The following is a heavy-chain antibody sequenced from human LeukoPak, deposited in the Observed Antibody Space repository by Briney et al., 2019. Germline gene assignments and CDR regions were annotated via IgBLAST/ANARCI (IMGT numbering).Heavy chain of an antibody. D-gene: IGHD3-10*01. CDR3: ARDGAARGSGSFGD. J-gene: IGHJ4*02. CDR1: GFTFSSYS. CDR2: ISISSSYI. Sequence: PGGSLRLSCAASGFTFSSYSMNWVRQAPGKGLEWVSSISISSSYIYYADSVKGRFTISRDNALFLQVNSLRAEDTAVYYCARDGAARGSGSFGDWGQGTLVTVSS. V-gene: IGHV3-21*01.